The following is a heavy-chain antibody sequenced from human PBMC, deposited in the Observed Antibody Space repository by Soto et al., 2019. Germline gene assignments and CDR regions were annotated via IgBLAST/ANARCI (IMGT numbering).Heavy chain of an antibody. D-gene: IGHD3-3*02. CDR2: IKPDGGGK. J-gene: IGHJ3*01. CDR3: AREGRLLGAYDL. CDR1: GFAFSTYW. Sequence: EVQLVESGGGLVQPGGSLRLSCTASGFAFSTYWMNWVRQAPGKGLEWVANIKPDGGGKYYVDSLKGRFTISRDNAQSSLYLQMNSRRADDTAGYYCAREGRLLGAYDLWGQGTMVIVPS. V-gene: IGHV3-7*01.